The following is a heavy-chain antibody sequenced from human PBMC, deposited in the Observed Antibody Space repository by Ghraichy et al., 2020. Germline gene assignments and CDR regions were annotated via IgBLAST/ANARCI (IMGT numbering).Heavy chain of an antibody. CDR3: VCGSGSYFGGHY. Sequence: SVKVSCKASGGTFSSYAISWVRQAPGQGLEWMGGIIPIFGTANYAQKFQGRVTITADESTSTAYMELSSLRSEETAMYYCVCGSGSYFGGHYWGQGTLVTVSS. V-gene: IGHV1-69*13. CDR1: GGTFSSYA. D-gene: IGHD3-10*01. CDR2: IIPIFGTA. J-gene: IGHJ4*02.